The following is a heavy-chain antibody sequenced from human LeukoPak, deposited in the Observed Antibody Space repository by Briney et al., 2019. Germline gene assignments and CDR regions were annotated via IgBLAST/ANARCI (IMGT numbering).Heavy chain of an antibody. CDR1: GFTFNNYA. Sequence: PGGSLRLSCAASGFTFNNYAMSWVRQAPGKGLEWVSAISGSGGSPYYADSVKGRFTISRDNSKNTLYLQMNSLRAEDTAVYYCAKGTRIQPNPYYFDYWGQGTLVTVSS. CDR3: AKGTRIQPNPYYFDY. CDR2: ISGSGGSP. V-gene: IGHV3-23*01. D-gene: IGHD5-18*01. J-gene: IGHJ4*02.